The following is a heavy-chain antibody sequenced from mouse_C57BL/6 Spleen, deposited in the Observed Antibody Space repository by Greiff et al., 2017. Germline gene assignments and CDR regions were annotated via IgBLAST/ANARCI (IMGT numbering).Heavy chain of an antibody. V-gene: IGHV5-9-1*02. D-gene: IGHD2-1*01. Sequence: EVQLMESGEGLVKPGGSLKLSCAASGFTFSSYAMSWVRQTPEKRLEWVAYISSGGDYIYYADTVKGRFTISRDNARNPLYLQMSSLKSEDTAMYYCTRDYGNYFDYWGQGTTLTVSS. J-gene: IGHJ2*01. CDR3: TRDYGNYFDY. CDR2: ISSGGDYI. CDR1: GFTFSSYA.